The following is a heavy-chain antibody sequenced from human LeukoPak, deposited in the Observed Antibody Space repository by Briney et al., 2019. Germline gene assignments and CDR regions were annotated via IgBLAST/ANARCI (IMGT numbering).Heavy chain of an antibody. CDR2: ISSSSSYI. J-gene: IGHJ4*02. Sequence: GGPLRLSCAASGFTFSSYSMNWVRQAPGKGLEWVSSISSSSSYIYYADSVKGRFTISRDNAKNSLYLQMNSLRAEDTAVYYCARDRIAVVLFDYWGQGTLVTVSS. CDR1: GFTFSSYS. CDR3: ARDRIAVVLFDY. D-gene: IGHD6-19*01. V-gene: IGHV3-21*01.